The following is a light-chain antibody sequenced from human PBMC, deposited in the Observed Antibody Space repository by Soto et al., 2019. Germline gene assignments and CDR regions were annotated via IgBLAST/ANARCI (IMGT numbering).Light chain of an antibody. V-gene: IGKV3-20*01. CDR2: GAS. CDR3: QQYGSSPWT. Sequence: EIVLTQSPGTLSLSPGERATLSCRASQSVSSSYLAWYQQKPGQAPRLLIYGASSRATDIPDRFSGSGYGTDFTLTISRLEPEGFAVYYCQQYGSSPWTFGQWTKVDIK. CDR1: QSVSSSY. J-gene: IGKJ1*01.